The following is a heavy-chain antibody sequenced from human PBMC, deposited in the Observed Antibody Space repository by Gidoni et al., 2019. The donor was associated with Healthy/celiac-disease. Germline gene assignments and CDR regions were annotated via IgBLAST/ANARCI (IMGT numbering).Heavy chain of an antibody. D-gene: IGHD3-10*01. J-gene: IGHJ5*02. CDR2: IYYSGST. CDR1: GGSISSYY. Sequence: QVQLQESGPGLVKPSETLSLTCTVSGGSISSYYWSWIRQPPGKGLEWIGYIYYSGSTNYNPSLKSRVTISVDTSKNQFSLKLSSVTAADTAVYYCARDLRAGGRFGKFDPWGQGTLVTVSS. CDR3: ARDLRAGGRFGKFDP. V-gene: IGHV4-59*01.